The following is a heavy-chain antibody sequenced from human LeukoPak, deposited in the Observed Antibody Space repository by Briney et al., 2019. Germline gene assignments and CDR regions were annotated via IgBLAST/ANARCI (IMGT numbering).Heavy chain of an antibody. Sequence: SETLSLTCAVYGGSFSGYYWSWIRQPPGKGLEWIGEINHSGSTNYNPSLKSRVTISVDTSRNQFSLKLSSVTAADTAVYYCARGRLGGSGSYYNVLDYWGQGTLVTVSS. CDR1: GGSFSGYY. CDR3: ARGRLGGSGSYYNVLDY. J-gene: IGHJ4*02. V-gene: IGHV4-34*01. D-gene: IGHD3-10*01. CDR2: INHSGST.